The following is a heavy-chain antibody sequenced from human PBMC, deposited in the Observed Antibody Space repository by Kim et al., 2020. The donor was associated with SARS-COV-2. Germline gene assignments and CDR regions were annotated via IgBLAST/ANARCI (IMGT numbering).Heavy chain of an antibody. CDR1: GGSFSGYY. D-gene: IGHD3-10*01. V-gene: IGHV4-34*01. J-gene: IGHJ4*02. Sequence: SETLSLTCAVYGGSFSGYYWSWIRQPPGKGLEWIGEINHSGSTNYNPSLKSRVTISVDTSKNQFSLKLSSVTAADTAVYYCARGTGIWNYYGSGSYYNPLPSYFRFDYWGQGTLVTVSS. CDR2: INHSGST. CDR3: ARGTGIWNYYGSGSYYNPLPSYFRFDY.